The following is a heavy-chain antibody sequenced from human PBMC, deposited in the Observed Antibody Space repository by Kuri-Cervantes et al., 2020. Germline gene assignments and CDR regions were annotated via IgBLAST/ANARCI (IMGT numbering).Heavy chain of an antibody. CDR3: ARQAPQVVPAAIKRYDAFDI. J-gene: IGHJ3*02. V-gene: IGHV4-59*08. CDR2: IYYNGRT. Sequence: SETLSLTCTVSGGSIRGYYRSWIRQSPTKGLEWIGYIYYNGRTNYNPSLRSRVTLSVDTSKNQFSLKLSSVTAADTAVYYCARQAPQVVPAAIKRYDAFDIWGQGTMVTVSS. D-gene: IGHD2-2*01. CDR1: GGSIRGYY.